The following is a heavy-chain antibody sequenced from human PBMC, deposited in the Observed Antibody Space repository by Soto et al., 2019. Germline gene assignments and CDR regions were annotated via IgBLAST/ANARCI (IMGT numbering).Heavy chain of an antibody. J-gene: IGHJ5*02. D-gene: IGHD5-12*01. CDR3: GGLRLLYNWFDP. Sequence: EVQLVESGGGLVQPGGSLRLSCAASGFTFSSYWMSWVRQAPGKGLEWVANIKQDGSEKYYVDSVKGRFTISRDNAKNSLYLQMNSLRAEDTAVYYCGGLRLLYNWFDPWGQGTLVTVSS. CDR1: GFTFSSYW. V-gene: IGHV3-7*01. CDR2: IKQDGSEK.